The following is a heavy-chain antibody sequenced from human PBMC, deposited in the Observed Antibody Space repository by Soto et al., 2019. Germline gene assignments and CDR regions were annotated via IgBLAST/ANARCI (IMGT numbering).Heavy chain of an antibody. Sequence: QVQLVQSGAEVKKPGSSVKVSCEASGGTSNSYTINWVRQAPGQGLEWIGQVIPKYDSVNYAQRFQGRVSISADKSTNTAYMELRSLRSEDTALYYCATWRSYSGSYCFDYWGQGTLVSVSS. D-gene: IGHD3-10*01. V-gene: IGHV1-69*06. CDR1: GGTSNSYT. CDR2: VIPKYDSV. J-gene: IGHJ4*02. CDR3: ATWRSYSGSYCFDY.